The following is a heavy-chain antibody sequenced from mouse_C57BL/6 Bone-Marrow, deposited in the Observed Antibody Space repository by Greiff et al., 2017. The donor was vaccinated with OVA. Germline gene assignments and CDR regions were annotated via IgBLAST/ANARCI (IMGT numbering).Heavy chain of an antibody. Sequence: VQLQQSGPGLVQPSQSLSITCTVSGFSLTSYGVHWVRQSPGKGLEWLGVIWRGGSTDYNAAFMSRLSITKDNSKSQVFFKMNSLQADDTAIYYCAKNGGWLLRSYYAMDYWGRGTSVTVSS. D-gene: IGHD2-3*01. CDR1: GFSLTSYG. V-gene: IGHV2-5*01. CDR3: AKNGGWLLRSYYAMDY. J-gene: IGHJ4*01. CDR2: IWRGGST.